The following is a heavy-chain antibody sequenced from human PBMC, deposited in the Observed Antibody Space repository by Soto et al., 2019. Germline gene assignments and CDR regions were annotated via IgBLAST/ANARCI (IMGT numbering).Heavy chain of an antibody. CDR1: GFTFSDYY. V-gene: IGHV3-11*01. CDR3: ARTTYYYDSSGYLEDLGFDY. J-gene: IGHJ4*02. CDR2: ISSSGSTI. D-gene: IGHD3-22*01. Sequence: VQLVESGGGLVKPGGSLRLSCAASGFTFSDYYMSWIRQAPGKGLEWVSYISSSGSTIYYADSVKGRFTISRDNAKNSLYLQMNSLRAEDTAVYYCARTTYYYDSSGYLEDLGFDYWGQGTLVTVSS.